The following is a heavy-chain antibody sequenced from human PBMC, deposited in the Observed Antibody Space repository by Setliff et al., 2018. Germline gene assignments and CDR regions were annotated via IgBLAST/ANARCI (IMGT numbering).Heavy chain of an antibody. J-gene: IGHJ6*03. V-gene: IGHV4-61*09. CDR1: GDPMSSRRYY. CDR3: ARAISGWYSAFYYYMDV. CDR2: IYTSWST. D-gene: IGHD6-19*01. Sequence: PSETLSLTCTVSGDPMSSRRYYWAWIRQPAGKGLEWIGQIYTSWSTNYNPSLKSRVTISLDTSNNQFSLSLSSVTAADTAVYYCARAISGWYSAFYYYMDVWGKGTTVTVS.